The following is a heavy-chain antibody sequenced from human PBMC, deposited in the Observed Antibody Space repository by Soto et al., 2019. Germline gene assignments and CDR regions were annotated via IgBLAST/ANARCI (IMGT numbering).Heavy chain of an antibody. Sequence: ASVKVSCKASGYTFTSYGISWVRQAPGQGLEWMGWISAYNGNTNYAQKLQGRVTMTTDTSTSTAYMELRSLRSDDTAVYYCARGWDIVEDALEVWFDPWGQGTLVTVSS. V-gene: IGHV1-18*01. CDR3: ARGWDIVEDALEVWFDP. CDR2: ISAYNGNT. CDR1: GYTFTSYG. D-gene: IGHD2-15*01. J-gene: IGHJ5*02.